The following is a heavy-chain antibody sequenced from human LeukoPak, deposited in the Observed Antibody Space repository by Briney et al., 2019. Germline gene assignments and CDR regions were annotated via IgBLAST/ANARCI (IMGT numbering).Heavy chain of an antibody. D-gene: IGHD1-26*01. V-gene: IGHV1-2*02. CDR3: ARGTKWELPLDDAFDI. Sequence: ASVKVSCKASGYTFTGYYMHWVRQAPGQGLEWMGWINPNSGGTKYAQKFQGRVTMTRDTSISTAYMDLSRLRSDDTAVYYCARGTKWELPLDDAFDIWGRGTMVTVSS. CDR2: INPNSGGT. CDR1: GYTFTGYY. J-gene: IGHJ3*02.